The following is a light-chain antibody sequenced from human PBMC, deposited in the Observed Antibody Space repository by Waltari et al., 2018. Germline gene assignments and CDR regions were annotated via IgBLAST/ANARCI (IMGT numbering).Light chain of an antibody. CDR1: QSVSSY. CDR3: QQRSNWPPIT. V-gene: IGKV3-11*01. Sequence: EIVLTQSPATLSLSPGERPTLHCRASQSVSSYLAWYQQKPGQAPRLLIYDASNRATGIPARFSGSGSGTDFTLIISSLEPEDFAVYYCQQRSNWPPITFGQGTRLEIK. CDR2: DAS. J-gene: IGKJ5*01.